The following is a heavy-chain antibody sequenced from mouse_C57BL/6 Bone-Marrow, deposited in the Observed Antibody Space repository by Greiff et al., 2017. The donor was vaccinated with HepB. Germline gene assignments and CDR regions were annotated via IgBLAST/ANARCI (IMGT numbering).Heavy chain of an antibody. D-gene: IGHD2-3*01. CDR3: ARRWLLQGRYFDV. J-gene: IGHJ1*03. CDR1: GYTFTSYW. Sequence: QVQLKESGAELVKPGASVKMSCKASGYTFTSYWITWVKQRPGQGLEWIGDIYPGSGSTNYNEKFKSKATLTVDTSSSTAYMQLSSLTSEDSAVYYCARRWLLQGRYFDVWGTGTTVTVSS. CDR2: IYPGSGST. V-gene: IGHV1-55*01.